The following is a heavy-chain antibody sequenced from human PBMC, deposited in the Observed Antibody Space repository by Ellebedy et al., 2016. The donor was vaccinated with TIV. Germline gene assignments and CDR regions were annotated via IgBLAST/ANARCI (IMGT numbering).Heavy chain of an antibody. CDR1: GGSISSYY. CDR2: IYYSGST. V-gene: IGHV4-59*01. CDR3: ARYYCSNGVCYHFDY. D-gene: IGHD2-8*01. Sequence: SETLSLTCTVSGGSISSYYWSWIRQPPGKGLEWIGYIYYSGSTTYNPSLNSRVTMSVDTSKNQFSLKLSSVTAADTAVYYCARYYCSNGVCYHFDYWGRGTLVTVPS. J-gene: IGHJ4*02.